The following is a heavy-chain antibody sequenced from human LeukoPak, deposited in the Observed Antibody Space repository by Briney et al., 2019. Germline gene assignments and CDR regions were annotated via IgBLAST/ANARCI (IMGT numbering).Heavy chain of an antibody. CDR3: ARDRKAGYYYGSGPYWGY. J-gene: IGHJ4*02. CDR1: GYTFTGYY. D-gene: IGHD3-10*01. CDR2: INPNSGGT. V-gene: IGHV1-2*02. Sequence: GASVKVSGKASGYTFTGYYMHWVRQAPGQGLEWMGWINPNSGGTNYAQKFQGRVTMTRDTSISTAYMELSRLRSDDTAVYYCARDRKAGYYYGSGPYWGYWGQGTLVTVSS.